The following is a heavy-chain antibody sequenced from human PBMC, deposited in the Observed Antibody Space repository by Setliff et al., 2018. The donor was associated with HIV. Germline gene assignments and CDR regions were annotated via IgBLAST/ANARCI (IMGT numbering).Heavy chain of an antibody. CDR3: ARDESQVEVHRGYSYGSFDY. Sequence: PSETLSLTCTVSGASISSPNYYWSWIRQHPGKGLEFIGCIYDSGSSYYNPSLKSRVTISLDTSKNHFSLRLSSVTAADTAVYYCARDESQVEVHRGYSYGSFDYWGQGTLVTVSS. CDR2: IYDSGSS. CDR1: GASISSPNYY. J-gene: IGHJ4*02. V-gene: IGHV4-39*07. D-gene: IGHD5-18*01.